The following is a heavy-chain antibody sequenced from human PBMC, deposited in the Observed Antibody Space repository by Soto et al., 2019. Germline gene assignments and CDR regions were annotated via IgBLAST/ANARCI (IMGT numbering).Heavy chain of an antibody. V-gene: IGHV3-15*01. J-gene: IGHJ4*02. CDR3: ATGGYYFDY. D-gene: IGHD3-16*01. CDR1: GFIFSNAW. Sequence: GSLRLSCAASGFIFSNAWMNWVRQSPGRGLEWVGRIKSKPDGETIDYASPVKGRFTISRDDSKRSAYLQMSSLKTEDTALYYCATGGYYFDYWGQGTLVTVS. CDR2: IKSKPDGETI.